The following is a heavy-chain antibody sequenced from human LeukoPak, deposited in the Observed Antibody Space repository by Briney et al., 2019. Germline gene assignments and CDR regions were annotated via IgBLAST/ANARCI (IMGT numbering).Heavy chain of an antibody. J-gene: IGHJ6*02. V-gene: IGHV1-8*01. CDR3: ARVILHYPISGMYDILTGYSNYYYGMDV. D-gene: IGHD3-9*01. CDR2: MNPNSGNT. CDR1: GYTFTSYD. Sequence: GASVKVSCKASGYTFTSYDINWVRQATGQGLEWMGWMNPNSGNTGYAQKFQGRVTMTRNTSISTAYMELSSLSSVTAADTAVYYCARVILHYPISGMYDILTGYSNYYYGMDVWGQGTTVTVSS.